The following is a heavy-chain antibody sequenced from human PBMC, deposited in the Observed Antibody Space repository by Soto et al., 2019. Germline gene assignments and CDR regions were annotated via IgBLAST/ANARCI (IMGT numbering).Heavy chain of an antibody. V-gene: IGHV4-39*01. D-gene: IGHD3-10*01. CDR2: IYYSGST. CDR1: GGSISSSSYY. Sequence: QLQLQESGPGLVKPSETLSLTCTVSGGSISSSSYYWGWIRQPPGKGLEWIGSIYYSGSTYYNPSLKSRVTISVDTSKNQFSLKLSSVTAADTAVYYCARHYYYGSGSPPYYYYGMDVWGQGTTVTVSS. J-gene: IGHJ6*02. CDR3: ARHYYYGSGSPPYYYYGMDV.